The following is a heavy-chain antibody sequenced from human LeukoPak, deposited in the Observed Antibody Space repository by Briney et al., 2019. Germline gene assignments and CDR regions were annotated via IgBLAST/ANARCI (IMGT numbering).Heavy chain of an antibody. CDR1: GFTFSSYS. Sequence: GSLRLSCAASGFTFSSYSMNWVRQAPGKGLEWVSSISSSSSYIYYADSVKGRFTISRDNAKNSLYLQMNSLRAEDTAVYYCAKWGDYDILTGYYVSDFWGQGTLVTVSS. D-gene: IGHD3-9*01. CDR2: ISSSSSYI. CDR3: AKWGDYDILTGYYVSDF. J-gene: IGHJ4*02. V-gene: IGHV3-21*04.